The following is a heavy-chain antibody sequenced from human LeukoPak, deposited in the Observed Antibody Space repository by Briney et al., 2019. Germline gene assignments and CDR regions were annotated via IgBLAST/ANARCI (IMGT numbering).Heavy chain of an antibody. CDR3: VRDESLYCTNGVCYGAYMDV. D-gene: IGHD2-8*01. J-gene: IGHJ6*03. Sequence: GGSLRLSCVASGFTFSSYSMNWVRQAPGKGLEWVSYISSSSSYIFYADSGKGRFTISRDNAKNSLFLQMNSLRAEDTAVYYCVRDESLYCTNGVCYGAYMDVWGKGTTVTVSS. V-gene: IGHV3-21*03. CDR2: ISSSSSYI. CDR1: GFTFSSYS.